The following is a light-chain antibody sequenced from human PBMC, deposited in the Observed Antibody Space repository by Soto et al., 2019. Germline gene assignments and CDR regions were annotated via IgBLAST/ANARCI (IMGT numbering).Light chain of an antibody. Sequence: IQVTQSPSTLSGSVGDRVTITCRASQTISSWLAWYQQKPGKAPKLLIYNASTLKSGVPSRFSGSGSGTEFTLTISSLQPDDFATYYCQHYNSYSEAFGQGTKV. CDR1: QTISSW. CDR3: QHYNSYSEA. CDR2: NAS. J-gene: IGKJ1*01. V-gene: IGKV1-5*03.